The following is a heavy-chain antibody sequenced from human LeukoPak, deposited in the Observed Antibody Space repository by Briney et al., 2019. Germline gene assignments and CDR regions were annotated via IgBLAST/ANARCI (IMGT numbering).Heavy chain of an antibody. CDR2: INHSGST. CDR3: ARGRDDYVWGSYRLNWFDP. V-gene: IGHV4-34*01. J-gene: IGHJ5*02. D-gene: IGHD3-16*02. Sequence: NTSETLSLTCAVYGGSFSGYYWSWIRQPPGKGLEWIGEINHSGSTNYNPSLKSRVTISVDTSKNQFSLKLSSVTAADTAVYYCARGRDDYVWGSYRLNWFDPWGQGTLVTVSS. CDR1: GGSFSGYY.